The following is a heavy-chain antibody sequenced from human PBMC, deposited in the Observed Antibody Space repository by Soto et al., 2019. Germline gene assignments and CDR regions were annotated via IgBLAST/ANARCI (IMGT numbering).Heavy chain of an antibody. CDR2: MNPNNGNT. J-gene: IGHJ4*02. CDR1: SYTCTSYG. V-gene: IGHV1-8*01. Sequence: GASLKVSCKAASYTCTSYGINWVLQATGQDFEWMGWMNPNNGNTAYAQKFQGRVTMTRDTSKSTAFMELSSLTSEDTAVYYCVWGPRNWGVHYWGPTPLVSVS. CDR3: VWGPRNWGVHY. D-gene: IGHD7-27*01.